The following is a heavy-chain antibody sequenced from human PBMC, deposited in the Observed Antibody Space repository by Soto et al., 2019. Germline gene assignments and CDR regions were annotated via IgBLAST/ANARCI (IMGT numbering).Heavy chain of an antibody. J-gene: IGHJ5*02. CDR2: IWYDGSNK. D-gene: IGHD3-3*01. CDR1: GFTFSSYG. CDR3: AGESYDFWSGYPMGWFDP. Sequence: QVQLVESGGVVVQPGRSLRLSCAASGFTFSSYGMHWVRQAPGKGLEWVAVIWYDGSNKYYADSVKGRFTISRDNSKNTRYLQMNSLRAEDTAVYYCAGESYDFWSGYPMGWFDPWGQGNLVTVSS. V-gene: IGHV3-33*01.